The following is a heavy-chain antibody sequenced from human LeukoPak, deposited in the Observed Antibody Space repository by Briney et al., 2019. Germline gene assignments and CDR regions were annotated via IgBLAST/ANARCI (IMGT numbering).Heavy chain of an antibody. D-gene: IGHD3-22*01. V-gene: IGHV4-34*01. CDR2: INHSGST. CDR1: GGSFSGYY. J-gene: IGHJ3*02. Sequence: PSETLSLTCAVYGGSFSGYYWSWIRQPPGKGLEWIGEINHSGSTNYNPSLKSRVTISVDTSKNQFSLKLSFVTAANTAVYYCARRGSYYYDSSGYRDDAFDIWGQGTMVTVSS. CDR3: ARRGSYYYDSSGYRDDAFDI.